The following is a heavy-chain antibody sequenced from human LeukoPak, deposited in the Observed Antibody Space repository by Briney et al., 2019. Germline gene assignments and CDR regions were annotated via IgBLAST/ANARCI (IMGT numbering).Heavy chain of an antibody. CDR3: ARRSVVGYSGYDLTGGRNKPLTYYYYYMDV. D-gene: IGHD5-12*01. CDR1: GYTFTSYY. J-gene: IGHJ6*03. Sequence: ASVKVSCKASGYTFTSYYMHWVRQAPGQGLEWMGIINPSGGSTSYAQKFQGRVTMTRDTSTSTVYMELSSLRSEDTAVYYCARRSVVGYSGYDLTGGRNKPLTYYYYYMDVWGKGTTVTVSS. CDR2: INPSGGST. V-gene: IGHV1-46*01.